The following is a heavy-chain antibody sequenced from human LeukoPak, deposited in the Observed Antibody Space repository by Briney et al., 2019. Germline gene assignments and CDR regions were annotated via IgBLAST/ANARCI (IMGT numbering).Heavy chain of an antibody. CDR2: ISAYNGNT. D-gene: IGHD4-17*01. V-gene: IGHV1-18*01. CDR3: ARDPGYGDYVDLLFDY. CDR1: GYTFTSYG. J-gene: IGHJ4*02. Sequence: GASVKVSCKASGYTFTSYGISWVRQAPGQGLEWMGWISAYNGNTNYAQKLQGRVTMTTDTSTSTAYMELRSLRSDDTAVYYCARDPGYGDYVDLLFDYWGQGTLVTVPS.